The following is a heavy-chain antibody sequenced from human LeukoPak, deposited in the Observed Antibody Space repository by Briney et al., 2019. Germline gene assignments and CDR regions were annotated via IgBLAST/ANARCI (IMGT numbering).Heavy chain of an antibody. Sequence: PGGSLRLSCAASGFTFSSYGMSWVRQAPGKGLEWVSAISGSGGSTYYADSVKGRFTISRDNSKNTVYLQMNSLSADDTAVYYCVSCRDGNNSHVFDSWGQGTLVTVSS. CDR3: VSCRDGNNSHVFDS. CDR2: ISGSGGST. D-gene: IGHD5-24*01. CDR1: GFTFSSYG. J-gene: IGHJ4*02. V-gene: IGHV3-23*01.